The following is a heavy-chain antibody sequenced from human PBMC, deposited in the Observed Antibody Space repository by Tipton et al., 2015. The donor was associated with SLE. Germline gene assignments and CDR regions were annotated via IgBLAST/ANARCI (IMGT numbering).Heavy chain of an antibody. CDR1: GFSFSTYA. CDR2: INHSGST. V-gene: IGHV4-34*01. D-gene: IGHD3-3*01. Sequence: LRLSCAASGFSFSTYAISWVRQAPGKGLEWIGEINHSGSTNYNPSLKSRLTISVDTSKNQFSLKLRSVTAADTAVYYCARQYYDFWSAYYYMDVWGKGTTVTVSS. J-gene: IGHJ6*03. CDR3: ARQYYDFWSAYYYMDV.